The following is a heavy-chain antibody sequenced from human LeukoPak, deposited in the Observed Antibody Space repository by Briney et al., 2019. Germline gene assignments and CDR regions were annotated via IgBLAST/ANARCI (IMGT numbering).Heavy chain of an antibody. CDR3: ARGGQWLRSPLGY. CDR1: GGSISSYY. Sequence: SETLSLTCTVSGGSISSYYWSWIRQPPGKGLEWIGYIYYSGSTNYNPSLKSRVTISVDTSKNQFSLKLSSVTAADTAVYYCARGGQWLRSPLGYWGQGTLVTVSS. CDR2: IYYSGST. V-gene: IGHV4-59*01. D-gene: IGHD5-12*01. J-gene: IGHJ4*02.